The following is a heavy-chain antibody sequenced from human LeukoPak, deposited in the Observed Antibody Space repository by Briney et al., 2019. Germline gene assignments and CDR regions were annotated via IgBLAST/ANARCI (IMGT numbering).Heavy chain of an antibody. CDR3: VRHGHCTNGVCYSNYYYHMDV. D-gene: IGHD2-8*01. CDR2: IYPDDSDT. J-gene: IGHJ6*03. V-gene: IGHV5-51*01. CDR1: GHSFASSW. Sequence: GESLKISCKGSGHSFASSWIGWVRQMPGKGLEWMGIIYPDDSDTRYSPSFEGQITISVDKSISTAYLQWSSLKASDTAVYYCVRHGHCTNGVCYSNYYYHMDVWGKGTTVTVSS.